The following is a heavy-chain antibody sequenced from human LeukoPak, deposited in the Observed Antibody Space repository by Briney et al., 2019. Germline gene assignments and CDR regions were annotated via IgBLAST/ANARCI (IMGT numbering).Heavy chain of an antibody. CDR1: GFTFSSYS. CDR3: AKFYDILTSYFDY. V-gene: IGHV3-23*01. Sequence: PGGSLRLSCAAPGFTFSSYSMNWVRQAPGKGLEWVSGLSGGGGSTYYAYYTDSVKGRFTISRDNSKNTLYLEMNSLRAEDTAVYYCAKFYDILTSYFDYWGQGTLVTVSS. D-gene: IGHD3-9*01. J-gene: IGHJ4*02. CDR2: LSGGGGST.